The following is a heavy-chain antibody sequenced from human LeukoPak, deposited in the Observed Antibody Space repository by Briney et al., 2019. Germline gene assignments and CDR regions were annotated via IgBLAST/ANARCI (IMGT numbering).Heavy chain of an antibody. CDR3: ARHRRYSSSLVGLFDP. CDR1: GASISSSSYY. J-gene: IGHJ5*02. CDR2: TYYGGNT. D-gene: IGHD6-13*01. V-gene: IGHV4-39*01. Sequence: SETLSLTCAVSGASISSSSYYWGWIRQPPGKGLEWIGSTYYGGNTYCNPSLRSRLTISFDTSKNQFSLKLNSVTAADTAVYYCARHRRYSSSLVGLFDPWGQGTLVTVSS.